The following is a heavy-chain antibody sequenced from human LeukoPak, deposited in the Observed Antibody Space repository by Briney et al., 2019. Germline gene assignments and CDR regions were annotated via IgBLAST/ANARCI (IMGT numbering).Heavy chain of an antibody. V-gene: IGHV1-69*05. CDR3: ARGHYYDSSGYYYFDY. D-gene: IGHD3-22*01. CDR2: IIPIFGTA. J-gene: IGHJ4*02. Sequence: ASVKVSCKASGGTFSNYAISWVRQAPGQGLEWMGGIIPIFGTANYAQKFQGRVTMTRDMSTSTVYMDLSSLRSEDTAVYYCARGHYYDSSGYYYFDYWGQGTLVTVSS. CDR1: GGTFSNYA.